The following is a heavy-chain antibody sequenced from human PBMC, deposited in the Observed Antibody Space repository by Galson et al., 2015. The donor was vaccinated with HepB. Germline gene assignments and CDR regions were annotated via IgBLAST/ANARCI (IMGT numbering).Heavy chain of an antibody. CDR1: GGTFSSHA. J-gene: IGHJ5*02. D-gene: IGHD3-3*01. CDR2: IFAMFGTA. CDR3: ARGRTIFGVGPNNNWFDL. Sequence: SVKVSCKAPGGTFSSHAISWVRQAPGQGLEWMGGIFAMFGTANYAERFQSRVTITADESTSTSYMEVSSLRSEDTAVYYCARGRTIFGVGPNNNWFDLWGQGTRVTVSS. V-gene: IGHV1-69*13.